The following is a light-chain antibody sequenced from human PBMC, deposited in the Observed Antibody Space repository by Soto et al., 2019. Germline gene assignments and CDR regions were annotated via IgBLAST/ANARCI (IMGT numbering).Light chain of an antibody. CDR3: SSYTTNSTYV. V-gene: IGLV2-14*01. J-gene: IGLJ1*01. CDR2: EVT. CDR1: SSDVGGYDY. Sequence: QSALTQPASVSGSPGQSITISCTGTSSDVGGYDYVSWYQQHPGKAPKFMIYEVTNRPSGVSHRFSGSKSGNTVSLTISGLQAEDEADYYCSSYTTNSTYVFGTGTKLTVL.